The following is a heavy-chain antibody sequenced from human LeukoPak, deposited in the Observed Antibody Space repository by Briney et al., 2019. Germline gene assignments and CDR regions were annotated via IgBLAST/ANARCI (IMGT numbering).Heavy chain of an antibody. D-gene: IGHD1-7*01. CDR1: GGTFISYA. CDR2: IIPIFGTA. J-gene: IGHJ5*02. Sequence: ASVKVSCKASGGTFISYAISWVRQAPGQGLEWMGGIIPIFGTANYAQKSQGRVTITADESTSTAYMELSSLRSEDTAVYYCARNGGHTVNYLRRGWTNWFDPWGQGTLVTVSS. CDR3: ARNGGHTVNYLRRGWTNWFDP. V-gene: IGHV1-69*01.